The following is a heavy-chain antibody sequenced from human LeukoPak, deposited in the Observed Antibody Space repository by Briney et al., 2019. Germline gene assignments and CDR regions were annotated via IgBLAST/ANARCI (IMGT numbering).Heavy chain of an antibody. J-gene: IGHJ2*01. CDR1: GGSISSGASD. CDR2: INHSGIT. Sequence: SETLSLTCTVSGGSISSGASDWGWIRQHPKRGLEWVGYINHSGITYYNPSLGSRVTMSVDTSKNQFSLKLSSVTAADSAVYYCARAARQGFTMIVVPFFYFDLWGRGTLVTVSS. D-gene: IGHD3-22*01. V-gene: IGHV4-31*03. CDR3: ARAARQGFTMIVVPFFYFDL.